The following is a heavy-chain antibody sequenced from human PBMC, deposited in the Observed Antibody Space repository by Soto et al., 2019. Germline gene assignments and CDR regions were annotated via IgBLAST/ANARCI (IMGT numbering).Heavy chain of an antibody. CDR1: GFTFSSYA. CDR3: ARYRRITMVRGGNWFDP. CDR2: ISGSGGST. D-gene: IGHD3-10*01. J-gene: IGHJ5*02. V-gene: IGHV3-23*01. Sequence: GESLKISCAASGFTFSSYAMSWVRQAPGKGLEWVSAISGSGGSTYYADSVKGRFTISRDNSKNTLYLQMNSLRAEDTAVYYCARYRRITMVRGGNWFDPWGQGTRVTVAS.